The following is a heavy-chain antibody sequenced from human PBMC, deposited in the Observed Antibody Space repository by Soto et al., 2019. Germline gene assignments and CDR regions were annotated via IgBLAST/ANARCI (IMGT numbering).Heavy chain of an antibody. D-gene: IGHD3-10*01. CDR1: GGTFSSYA. J-gene: IGHJ3*02. V-gene: IGHV1-69*13. Sequence: SVKVSCKASGGTFSSYAISWVRQAPGQGLEWMGGIIPIFGTANYAQKFQGRVTITADESTSTACMELSSLRSEDTAVYYCLLLWFGEIIMEGAFDIWGQGTMVTVSS. CDR3: LLLWFGEIIMEGAFDI. CDR2: IIPIFGTA.